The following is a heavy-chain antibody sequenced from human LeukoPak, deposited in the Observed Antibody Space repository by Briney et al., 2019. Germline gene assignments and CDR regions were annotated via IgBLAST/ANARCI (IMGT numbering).Heavy chain of an antibody. CDR1: GYTFTGYY. CDR3: ARGRVEWFGELHYYYGMDV. V-gene: IGHV1-2*02. D-gene: IGHD3-10*01. CDR2: INPNSGGT. J-gene: IGHJ6*02. Sequence: ASVKVSCKASGYTFTGYYMHWVRQAPGQGLEWMGWINPNSGGTNYAQKFQGRVTMTRDTSISTAYMELSRLRSDDTAVYYCARGRVEWFGELHYYYGMDVWGQGTRSPSP.